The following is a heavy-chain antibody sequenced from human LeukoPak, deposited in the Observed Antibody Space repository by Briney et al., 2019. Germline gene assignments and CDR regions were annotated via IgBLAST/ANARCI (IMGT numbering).Heavy chain of an antibody. V-gene: IGHV3-23*01. CDR2: ISGSGGST. CDR1: GFTFSSYA. J-gene: IGHJ4*02. D-gene: IGHD3-22*01. CDR3: AKVGLWSYYYDSSGYYPFDY. Sequence: GGSLRLSCAASGFTFSSYAMSWVRQAPGKGLEWVSAISGSGGSTYYADSVKGRFTISRDNSKNTLYLQMNSLRAEDTAVYYCAKVGLWSYYYDSSGYYPFDYWGQGTLVTVSS.